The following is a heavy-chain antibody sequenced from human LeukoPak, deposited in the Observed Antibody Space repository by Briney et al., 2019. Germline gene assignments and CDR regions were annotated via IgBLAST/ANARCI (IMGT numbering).Heavy chain of an antibody. CDR3: AKDGRNYFDY. Sequence: GGSLRLSCAASGFIVSSNYMSWVRQAPGKGLEWVSVIYSGGSTYYADSVKGRFTISRDNSKNSLYLQMNSLRPEDTALYYCAKDGRNYFDYWGQGTLVTVSS. CDR2: IYSGGST. V-gene: IGHV3-53*05. J-gene: IGHJ4*02. D-gene: IGHD1-26*01. CDR1: GFIVSSNY.